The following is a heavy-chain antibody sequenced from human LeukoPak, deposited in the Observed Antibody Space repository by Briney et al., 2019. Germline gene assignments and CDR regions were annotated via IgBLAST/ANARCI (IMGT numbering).Heavy chain of an antibody. J-gene: IGHJ4*02. CDR1: GLTFRDYA. Sequence: PGRSLRLSCEASGLTFRDYAMHWVRQAPGRGLEWVAVISQDGTNQNYADSVQDRVVISRDNSKNTLFLQMFTLRTEDTAFYYCVGGRADSSAYYWGPFDLWGQGALVTVSS. V-gene: IGHV3-30*09. D-gene: IGHD3-22*01. CDR2: ISQDGTNQ. CDR3: VGGRADSSAYYWGPFDL.